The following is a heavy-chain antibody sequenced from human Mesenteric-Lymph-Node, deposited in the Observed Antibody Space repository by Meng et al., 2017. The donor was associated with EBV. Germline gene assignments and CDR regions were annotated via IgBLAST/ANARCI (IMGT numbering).Heavy chain of an antibody. CDR1: GNTYTKYY. CDR3: ASTILVPGPDS. J-gene: IGHJ4*02. Sequence: QVTLVQCVTEVKMPGASVKVSCKASGNTYTKYYINWVRQAPGQGLEWMGRIDPNSGDTDYAQKFQARVTMTRDTSIRTAYMELDSLRSDDTAVYYCASTILVPGPDSWGQGTLVTVSS. D-gene: IGHD2-2*01. CDR2: IDPNSGDT. V-gene: IGHV1-2*06.